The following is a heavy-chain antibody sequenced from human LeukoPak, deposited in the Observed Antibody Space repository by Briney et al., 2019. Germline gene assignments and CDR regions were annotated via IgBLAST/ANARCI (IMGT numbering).Heavy chain of an antibody. CDR2: IYSSGST. V-gene: IGHV4-39*07. CDR1: GGSISSSRYY. CDR3: ARVEGNGYNYGPFDY. J-gene: IGHJ4*02. D-gene: IGHD5-18*01. Sequence: SETLSLTCTVSGGSISSSRYYWGWIRQPPGKGLEWIGSIYSSGSTYYNPSLKRRVTISVDTSKNQLSLKLSSVTAADAAVYYCARVEGNGYNYGPFDYWGQGTLVTVSS.